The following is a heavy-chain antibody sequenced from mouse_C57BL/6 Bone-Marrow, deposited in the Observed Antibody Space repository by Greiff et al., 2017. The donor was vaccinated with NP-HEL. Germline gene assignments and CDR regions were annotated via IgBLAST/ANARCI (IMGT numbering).Heavy chain of an antibody. CDR2: ISDGGSYT. J-gene: IGHJ4*01. V-gene: IGHV5-4*01. D-gene: IGHD1-1*01. Sequence: EVQGVESGGGLVKPGGSLKLSCAASGFTFSSYAMSWVRQTPEKRLEWVATISDGGSYTYYPDNVKGRFTISRDTAKNNLYLQMSHLKSEDTAMYYCARQPYYYGSRHYYAMDYWGQGTSVTVSS. CDR3: ARQPYYYGSRHYYAMDY. CDR1: GFTFSSYA.